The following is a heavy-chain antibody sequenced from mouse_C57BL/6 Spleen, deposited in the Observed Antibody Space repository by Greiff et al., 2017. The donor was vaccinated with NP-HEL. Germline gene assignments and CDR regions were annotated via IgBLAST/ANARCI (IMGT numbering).Heavy chain of an antibody. CDR2: ISSGSSTT. J-gene: IGHJ4*01. CDR1: GFTFSDYG. CDR3: ARGADYCALDY. V-gene: IGHV5-17*01. Sequence: EVNVVESGGGLVKPGGSLKLSCAASGFTFSDYGMHWVRQAPEKGLEWVGYISSGSSTTNYADTVKGRSTITRDNAKNTLFLQMTSLRSEDTAMYYCARGADYCALDYWGQGTSVTVSS.